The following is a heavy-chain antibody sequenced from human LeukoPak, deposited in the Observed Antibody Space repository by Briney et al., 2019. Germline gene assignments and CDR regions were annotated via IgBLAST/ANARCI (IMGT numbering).Heavy chain of an antibody. J-gene: IGHJ4*02. CDR2: IYYSGST. Sequence: PSETLSLTCTVSGGSISGYYWSWIRQPPGKGPEWIGNIYYSGSTNYNPSLKSRVTISVDTSENHFSLMLSSVTAADTAVYYCARHSTAWYEAGYWGQGTLVTVSS. D-gene: IGHD6-19*01. CDR1: GGSISGYY. CDR3: ARHSTAWYEAGY. V-gene: IGHV4-59*08.